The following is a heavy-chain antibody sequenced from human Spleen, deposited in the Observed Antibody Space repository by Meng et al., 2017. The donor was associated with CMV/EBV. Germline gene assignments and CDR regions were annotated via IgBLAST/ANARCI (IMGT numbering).Heavy chain of an antibody. D-gene: IGHD2-2*01. J-gene: IGHJ4*02. CDR3: AREGICSRNRCLFDY. CDR1: GFTFSSYS. Sequence: GESLKISCAASGFTFSSYSMNWVRQAPGKGLEWVSSISSSSTIYYADSVKGRFTISRDNAKNSLYLQMNSLRVEDTAVYYCAREGICSRNRCLFDYWGQGTVVTVSS. CDR2: ISSSSTI. V-gene: IGHV3-69-1*01.